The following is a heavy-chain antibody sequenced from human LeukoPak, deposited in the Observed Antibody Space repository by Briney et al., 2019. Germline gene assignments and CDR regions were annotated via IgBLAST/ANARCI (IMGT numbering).Heavy chain of an antibody. Sequence: SETLSLTCTVAGDLVSIYYWSWIRQPPGKGLEWIGYIYYRGNTNYNPSLKSRVTMAVDTSKNQFSLKVSSVTAADTAVYYCARAGNNWSFDYWGQGTLVTVSS. CDR2: IYYRGNT. D-gene: IGHD1-1*01. CDR1: GDLVSIYY. CDR3: ARAGNNWSFDY. J-gene: IGHJ4*02. V-gene: IGHV4-59*02.